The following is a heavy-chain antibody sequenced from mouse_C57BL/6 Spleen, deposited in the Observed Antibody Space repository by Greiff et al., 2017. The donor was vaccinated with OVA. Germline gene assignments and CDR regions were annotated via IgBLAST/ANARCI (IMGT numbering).Heavy chain of an antibody. CDR2: IYPGDGDT. J-gene: IGHJ2*01. CDR1: GYAFSSSW. CDR3: ARNHFGNYFDY. V-gene: IGHV1-82*01. Sequence: QVQLKQSGPELVKPGASVKISCKASGYAFSSSWMNWVKQRPGKGLEWIGRIYPGDGDTNYNGKFKGKATLTADKSSSTAYMQLSSLTSEDSAVYFCARNHFGNYFDYGGQGTTLTFSS. D-gene: IGHD3-1*01.